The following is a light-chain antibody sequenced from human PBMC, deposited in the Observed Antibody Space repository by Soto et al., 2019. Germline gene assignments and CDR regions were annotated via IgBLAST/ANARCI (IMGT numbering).Light chain of an antibody. CDR1: QSISNY. CDR3: QKYNSAPWT. V-gene: IGKV1-39*01. Sequence: DIQMTQSPSSLSASVGDRVTITCRASQSISNYLHWYQQKPGQAPKLLIYEASTLTSGVPSRFSGSGSGTDFTLTISSLEPEDFATYYCQKYNSAPWTFGEGTKVDIK. CDR2: EAS. J-gene: IGKJ1*01.